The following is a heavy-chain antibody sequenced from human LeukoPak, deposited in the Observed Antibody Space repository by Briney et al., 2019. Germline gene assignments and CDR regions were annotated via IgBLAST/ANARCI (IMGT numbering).Heavy chain of an antibody. CDR1: GFTFSRYG. D-gene: IGHD6-19*01. V-gene: IGHV3-30*18. J-gene: IGHJ6*02. Sequence: PGGSLRLSCAASGFTFSRYGMHWVRQAPGKGLEWVAVISYDGSNKYYADSVKGRFTISRDNSKNKLYLQMNSLRPEDTAVYYCAKPSSRGPYYDYGMDVWGQGTTVTVSS. CDR2: ISYDGSNK. CDR3: AKPSSRGPYYDYGMDV.